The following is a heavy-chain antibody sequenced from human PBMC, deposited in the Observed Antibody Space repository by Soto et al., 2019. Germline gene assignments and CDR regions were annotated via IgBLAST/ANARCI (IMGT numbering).Heavy chain of an antibody. CDR3: AREGSYYGRDYYYGMDV. CDR1: GYTFTSYG. D-gene: IGHD1-26*01. Sequence: ASVKVSCKASGYTFTSYGISWVRQAPGQGLEWMGWISAYNGNTNYAQKLQGRVTMTTDTSTSTAYMELRSLRSDDTAVYYCAREGSYYGRDYYYGMDVWGQGTTVTVSS. CDR2: ISAYNGNT. J-gene: IGHJ6*02. V-gene: IGHV1-18*01.